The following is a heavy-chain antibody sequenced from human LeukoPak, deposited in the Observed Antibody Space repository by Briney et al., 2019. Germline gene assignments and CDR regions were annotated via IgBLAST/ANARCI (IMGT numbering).Heavy chain of an antibody. CDR3: AKNTGYYDSSGYYDY. D-gene: IGHD3-22*01. V-gene: IGHV3-23*01. J-gene: IGHJ4*02. CDR1: GFTFSSYA. CDR2: ISGSGGST. Sequence: GGSLRLSCAASGFTFSSYAMSWVRQAPGKGLEWVSAISGSGGSTYYADSVKGRFTISRDNSKNTLYLQMNNLRAEDTAVYYCAKNTGYYDSSGYYDYWGQGTLVTVSS.